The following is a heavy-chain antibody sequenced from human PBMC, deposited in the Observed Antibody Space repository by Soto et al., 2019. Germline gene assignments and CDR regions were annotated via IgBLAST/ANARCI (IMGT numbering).Heavy chain of an antibody. J-gene: IGHJ5*02. CDR1: GYTFTSYY. V-gene: IGHV1-46*01. CDR2: INPSGGST. D-gene: IGHD3-22*01. CDR3: ARDLEVDYYDSSGYYGGWFDP. Sequence: ASGKVSCKASGYTFTSYYMHWVRQAPGQGLEWMGIINPSGGSTSYAQKFQGRVTMTRDTSTSTVYMELSSLRSEDTAVYYCARDLEVDYYDSSGYYGGWFDPWGQGTLVTVSS.